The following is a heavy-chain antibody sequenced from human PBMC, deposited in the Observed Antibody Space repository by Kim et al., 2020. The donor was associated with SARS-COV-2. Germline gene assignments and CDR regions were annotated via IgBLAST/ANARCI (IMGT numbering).Heavy chain of an antibody. D-gene: IGHD2-2*01. J-gene: IGHJ6*02. CDR3: ARVGGPDIVVVPAAIDYYYGMDV. CDR1: GFTFRSYE. Sequence: GGSLRLSCAASGFTFRSYEMNWVRQAPGKGLEWVSYISSSGSTIYYADSVKGRFTISRDNAKNSLYLQMNSLRAEDTAVYYCARVGGPDIVVVPAAIDYYYGMDVWGQGTTVTVSS. V-gene: IGHV3-48*03. CDR2: ISSSGSTI.